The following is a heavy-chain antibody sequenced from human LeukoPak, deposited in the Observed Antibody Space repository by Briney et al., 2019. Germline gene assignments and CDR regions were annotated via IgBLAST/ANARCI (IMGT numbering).Heavy chain of an antibody. CDR1: GGTFSSYA. V-gene: IGHV1-69*05. Sequence: SVKVSCKASGGTFSSYAISWVRQAPGQGLEWMGGIIPIFGTANYAKKFQGRVTITTDESTSTAYMELSSLRSEDTAVYYCAREGFGESSGYMDVWGKGTTVTVSS. D-gene: IGHD3-10*01. CDR2: IIPIFGTA. CDR3: AREGFGESSGYMDV. J-gene: IGHJ6*03.